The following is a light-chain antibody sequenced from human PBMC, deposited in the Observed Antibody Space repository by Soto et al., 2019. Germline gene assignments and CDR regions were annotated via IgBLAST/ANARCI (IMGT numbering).Light chain of an antibody. V-gene: IGKV3-11*01. CDR3: QQRSNWPPILT. CDR1: QRVSSY. Sequence: EIVSTQSPATLSLSQGEKATLSCRPGQRVSSYVAWYQQKHGKAPRLLACDASNRATGIPARFSGSGSGTDFTLTISILEPEDFAVYYFQQRSNWPPILTFSGGAKVDIK. J-gene: IGKJ4*01. CDR2: DAS.